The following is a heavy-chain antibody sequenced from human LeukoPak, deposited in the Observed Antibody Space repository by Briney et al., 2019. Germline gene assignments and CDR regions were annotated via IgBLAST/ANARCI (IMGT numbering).Heavy chain of an antibody. CDR2: ISNNGGYT. D-gene: IGHD3-10*01. J-gene: IGHJ4*02. V-gene: IGHV3-23*01. CDR3: ARGGRPDY. CDR1: GFTFSSSA. Sequence: PGGSLRLSCAASGFTFSSSAMSWVRQAPGKGLEWVSAISNNGGYTYYADSVQGRFTISRDNSKSTLCLQMNSLRAEDTAVFYCARGGRPDYWGQGTLVTVSS.